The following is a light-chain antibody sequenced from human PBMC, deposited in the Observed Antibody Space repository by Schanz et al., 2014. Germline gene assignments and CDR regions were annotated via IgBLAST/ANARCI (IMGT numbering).Light chain of an antibody. CDR1: QSVSSSY. CDR3: QQRSNWPPT. CDR2: AAS. V-gene: IGKV3D-20*02. J-gene: IGKJ4*01. Sequence: EIVLTQSPGTLSLSPGERATLSCRASQSVSSSYLAWYQQKPGQAPRLLIYAASSRATGIPDRFSGRGSGTDFTLTIDRLEPEDFAVYYCQQRSNWPPTFGGGTKVEIK.